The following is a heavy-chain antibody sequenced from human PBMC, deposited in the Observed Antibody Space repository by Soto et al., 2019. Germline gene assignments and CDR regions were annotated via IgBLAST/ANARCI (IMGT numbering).Heavy chain of an antibody. CDR2: ISYDGTNK. J-gene: IGHJ4*02. CDR3: AKWSGSGSFYNTPFAS. Sequence: QVQLMESGGGVVQPGRSLRLSCAASGFIFSSYAMHWVRQSPGKGLEWVAVISYDGTNKYYADSVKGRFTISRDNSKNTLYLQMNTLRIEDTAVYHWAKWSGSGSFYNTPFASWGQGTLVSVSS. CDR1: GFIFSSYA. V-gene: IGHV3-30*18. D-gene: IGHD3-10*01.